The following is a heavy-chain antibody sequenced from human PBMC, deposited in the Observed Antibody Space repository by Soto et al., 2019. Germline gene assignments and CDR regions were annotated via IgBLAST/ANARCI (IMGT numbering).Heavy chain of an antibody. Sequence: SESLSLTCTVSGGSISSSSYYWGWIRQPPGKGLEWIGSTYHTGSTYYNPSLKSRVTMSVDMSKNQFSLKLSSVTAADTAVYYCARPDSWKYDGGAFDIWGQGTMVTVSS. D-gene: IGHD1-7*01. CDR1: GGSISSSSYY. V-gene: IGHV4-39*01. J-gene: IGHJ3*02. CDR2: TYHTGST. CDR3: ARPDSWKYDGGAFDI.